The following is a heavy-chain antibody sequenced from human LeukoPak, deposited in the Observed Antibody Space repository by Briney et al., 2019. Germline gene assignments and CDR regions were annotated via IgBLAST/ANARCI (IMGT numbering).Heavy chain of an antibody. V-gene: IGHV3-23*01. CDR3: ASSRRSGVFELLDY. Sequence: SGGSLRLSCAASGFTFSSYAMSWVRQAPGKGLEWVSAISGSGDSTYYADSVKGRFTISRDNSKNTLYLQMNSLRAEDTAVYFCASSRRSGVFELLDYWGQGTLVTVSS. CDR2: ISGSGDST. CDR1: GFTFSSYA. D-gene: IGHD3-3*01. J-gene: IGHJ4*02.